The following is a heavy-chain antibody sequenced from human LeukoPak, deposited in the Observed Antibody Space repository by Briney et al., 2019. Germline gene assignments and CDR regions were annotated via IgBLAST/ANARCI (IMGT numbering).Heavy chain of an antibody. CDR2: ISGSGSNT. CDR3: AKGPLIEVAGTTWDY. J-gene: IGHJ4*02. V-gene: IGHV3-23*01. CDR1: GFSFSSHA. D-gene: IGHD6-19*01. Sequence: PGGSLRLSCEASGFSFSSHAMSWVRQAPGKGLEWVSAISGSGSNTYYADSVKGRFTISRDNSENTLYLQMNSLRVEDTAVYYCAKGPLIEVAGTTWDYWGQGTLVTVSS.